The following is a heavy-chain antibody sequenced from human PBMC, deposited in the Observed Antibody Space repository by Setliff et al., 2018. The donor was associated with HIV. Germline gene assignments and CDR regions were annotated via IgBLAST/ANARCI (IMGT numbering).Heavy chain of an antibody. D-gene: IGHD3-9*01. CDR3: ARDYAYDILTGYYSPPDAFDI. CDR2: ISAYNGNT. Sequence: ASVKVSCKASGYTFTSYGISWVRQAPGQGLEWMGWISAYNGNTNDAQKLQGRVTMTTDTSTSTAYMELRSLRCDDTAVYYCARDYAYDILTGYYSPPDAFDIWGQGTMVTVSS. V-gene: IGHV1-18*01. J-gene: IGHJ3*02. CDR1: GYTFTSYG.